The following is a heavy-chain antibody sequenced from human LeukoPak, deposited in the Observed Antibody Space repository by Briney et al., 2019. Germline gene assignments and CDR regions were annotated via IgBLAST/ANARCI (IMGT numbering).Heavy chain of an antibody. CDR2: INWNGRST. CDR1: GFTFDDYG. CDR3: ARDYSGSYVGYFDY. V-gene: IGHV3-20*04. Sequence: GGSLRLSCAASGFTFDDYGMSWVRQAPGKGLEWVSGINWNGRSTGYADSVKGRFTISRDNAKNSLYLQMNSLRAEDTALYYCARDYSGSYVGYFDYWGRGTLVTVSS. J-gene: IGHJ4*02. D-gene: IGHD1-26*01.